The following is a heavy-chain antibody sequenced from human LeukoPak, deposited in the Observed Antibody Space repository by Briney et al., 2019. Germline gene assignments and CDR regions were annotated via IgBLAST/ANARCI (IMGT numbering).Heavy chain of an antibody. CDR2: IYHSGST. V-gene: IGHV4-30-2*01. D-gene: IGHD7-27*01. Sequence: SQTLSPTCTVSGGSISSGGYYWSWIRQPPGKGLEWIGYIYHSGSTYYNPSLKSRVTISVDRSKNQFSLKLSSVTAADTAVYYCARVLATGVLDYWGQGTLVTVSS. CDR3: ARVLATGVLDY. CDR1: GGSISSGGYY. J-gene: IGHJ4*02.